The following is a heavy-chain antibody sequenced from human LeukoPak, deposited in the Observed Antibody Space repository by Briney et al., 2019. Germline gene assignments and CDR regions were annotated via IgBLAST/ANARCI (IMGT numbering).Heavy chain of an antibody. Sequence: GGSLRLSCAASGFTVSSNYMSWVRQAPGKGLEWVSVIYSGGSTYYADSVKGRFTVSRDNSKNTLHLQMNSLRAEDTAVYYCAKAVYVSSGYYDYWGHGTLVTVSS. CDR2: IYSGGST. V-gene: IGHV3-66*01. J-gene: IGHJ4*01. CDR3: AKAVYVSSGYYDY. CDR1: GFTVSSNY. D-gene: IGHD3-22*01.